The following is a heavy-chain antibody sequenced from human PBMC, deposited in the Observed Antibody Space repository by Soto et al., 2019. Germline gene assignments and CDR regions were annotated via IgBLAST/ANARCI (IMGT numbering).Heavy chain of an antibody. J-gene: IGHJ4*02. D-gene: IGHD2-2*01. CDR3: TSLGYCSSTSCHRDC. V-gene: IGHV4-39*01. CDR2: IYYSGST. CDR1: GGSISSSSYY. Sequence: QLQLQESGPGLVKPSETLSLTCTVSGGSISSSSYYWGWIRQPPGKGLEWIGSIYYSGSTYYNPSLKSRVTLSVDTSKIQFSLKLSSVTAADTAVYYCTSLGYCSSTSCHRDCWGQGTLVTGSS.